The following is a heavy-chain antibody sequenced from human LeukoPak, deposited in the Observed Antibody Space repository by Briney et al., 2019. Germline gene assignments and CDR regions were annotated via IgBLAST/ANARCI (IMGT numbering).Heavy chain of an antibody. V-gene: IGHV4-59*01. CDR1: GGSISSYY. CDR3: ARAYSRSSSPFDY. Sequence: SETLSLTCTVSGGSISSYYWSWIRQPPGKGLEWIGYIYYSGSTNYNPSLKSRVTISVDTSKNQFSLKLSSVTAADTAVYYCARAYSRSSSPFDYWGQGTLVTVSS. D-gene: IGHD6-6*01. J-gene: IGHJ4*02. CDR2: IYYSGST.